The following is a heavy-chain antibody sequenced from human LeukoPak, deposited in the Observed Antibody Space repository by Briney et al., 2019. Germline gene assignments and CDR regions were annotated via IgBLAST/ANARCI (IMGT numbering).Heavy chain of an antibody. CDR3: AGTNTRPYYFDY. J-gene: IGHJ4*02. Sequence: SQTLSLTCAISGDTVSSYSAAWIWNAPAPWLDFVWVGRTYDRTKWYNDYAVSGKSRSTIHPDISKNQFTLQLTAVTPKDTAVYYCAGTNTRPYYFDYWGQGTLVTVSS. CDR1: GDTVSSYSAA. V-gene: IGHV6-1*01. CDR2: TYDRTKWYN.